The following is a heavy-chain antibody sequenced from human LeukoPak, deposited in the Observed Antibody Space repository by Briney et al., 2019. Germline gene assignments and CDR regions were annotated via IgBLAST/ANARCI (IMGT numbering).Heavy chain of an antibody. Sequence: GGSLRLSCAGSGFTFSNYAMNWVRQAPGKGLEWVSSISESGDTTDYADSVKGRFTISRDNSKNTLYLQMNSLKTEDTAVYYCTGNYYGSGNYADFDYWGQGTLVTVSS. J-gene: IGHJ4*02. D-gene: IGHD3-10*01. CDR3: TGNYYGSGNYADFDY. CDR2: ISESGDTT. V-gene: IGHV3-23*01. CDR1: GFTFSNYA.